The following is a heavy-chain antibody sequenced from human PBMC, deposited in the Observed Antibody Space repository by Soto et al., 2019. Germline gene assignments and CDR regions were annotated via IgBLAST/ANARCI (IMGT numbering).Heavy chain of an antibody. D-gene: IGHD2-2*01. CDR3: ARQGPVVVPRDYYYYMDV. CDR1: GGSISSSSYY. CDR2: IYYSGST. J-gene: IGHJ6*03. V-gene: IGHV4-39*01. Sequence: SETLSLTCTVSGGSISSSSYYWDWIRQPPGKGLEWIGSIYYSGSTYYNPSLKSRVTISVDTSKNQFSLKLSSVTAADTAVYYCARQGPVVVPRDYYYYMDVWGKGTTVTVSS.